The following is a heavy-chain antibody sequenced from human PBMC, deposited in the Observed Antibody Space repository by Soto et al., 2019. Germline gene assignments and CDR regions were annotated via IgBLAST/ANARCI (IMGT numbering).Heavy chain of an antibody. J-gene: IGHJ4*02. D-gene: IGHD2-21*01. CDR3: AKVRVGIDVDFDY. Sequence: PGGSLRLSCAASGFTLSSCAMSWVRQAPAKGLEWVSAIRDSDSGGTTYYADSVKGRFTISRDDSKNTLYLQMSSLRAEDTAMYYCAKVRVGIDVDFDYWGQGALVTVSS. CDR1: GFTLSSCA. CDR2: IRDSDSGGTT. V-gene: IGHV3-23*01.